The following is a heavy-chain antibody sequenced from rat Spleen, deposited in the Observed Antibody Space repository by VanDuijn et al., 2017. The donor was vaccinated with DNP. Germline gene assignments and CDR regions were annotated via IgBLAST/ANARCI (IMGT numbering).Heavy chain of an antibody. Sequence: EVQLQESGPGLVKPSQSLSLTCSVTAYSITSNYWGWIRKLPGNKMEWIGYINHSGYTGYNPSLKSRISITRDTSKNQFFLQLRSVTTEDTATYYCARGNDDYFPNWYFDFWGPGTMVTVSS. CDR2: INHSGYT. J-gene: IGHJ1*01. CDR3: ARGNDDYFPNWYFDF. CDR1: AYSITSNY. V-gene: IGHV3-1*01. D-gene: IGHD1-12*03.